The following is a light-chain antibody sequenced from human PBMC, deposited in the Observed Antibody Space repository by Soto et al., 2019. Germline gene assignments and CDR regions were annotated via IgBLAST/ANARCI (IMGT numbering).Light chain of an antibody. CDR3: QQRSNWPRT. Sequence: QPPSTLISAKGKRATLTSRASQSVSSSFLAWYQQRPGQAPRLLIYRASTRATGIPARFSGSGSGTEFTLTISSLESEDFAVYYCQQRSNWPRTFGQGSNVDIK. CDR1: QSVSSSF. CDR2: RAS. J-gene: IGKJ1*01. V-gene: IGKV3-11*01.